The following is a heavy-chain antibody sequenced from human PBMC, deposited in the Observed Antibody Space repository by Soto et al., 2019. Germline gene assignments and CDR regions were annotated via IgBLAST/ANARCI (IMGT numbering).Heavy chain of an antibody. CDR1: GGSVSSGSYY. CDR3: ARDLPAWGSGSAP. V-gene: IGHV4-61*01. CDR2: IYYSGST. Sequence: QVQLQESGPGLVKPSETLSLTCTVSGGSVSSGSYYWSWIRQPPGKGLEWIGYIYYSGSTNYNPSLKSRVTISVDTSKNQFSLKLSSVTAADTAVYYCARDLPAWGSGSAPWGQGTLVTVSS. D-gene: IGHD3-10*01. J-gene: IGHJ5*02.